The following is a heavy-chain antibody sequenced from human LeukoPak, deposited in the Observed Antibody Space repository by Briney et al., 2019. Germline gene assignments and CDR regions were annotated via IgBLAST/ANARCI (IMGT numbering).Heavy chain of an antibody. CDR1: GFTFSSYA. D-gene: IGHD6-6*01. CDR2: ISYDGSNK. J-gene: IGHJ3*02. Sequence: GGSLRLSCAASGFTFSSYAVHWVRQAPGKGLEWVAVISYDGSNKYYADSVKGRFTISRDNSKNTLYLQMNGLRAEDTAVYYCARDDSRLDAFDIWGQGTMVTVSS. CDR3: ARDDSRLDAFDI. V-gene: IGHV3-30-3*01.